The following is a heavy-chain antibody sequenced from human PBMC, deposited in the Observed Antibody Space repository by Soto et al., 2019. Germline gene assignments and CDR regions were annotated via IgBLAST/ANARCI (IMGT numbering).Heavy chain of an antibody. J-gene: IGHJ3*02. V-gene: IGHV1-3*01. Sequence: SSVKVSCKASGYTFTSYVMHWVRQAPGQRLEWMGWINAGNGNTKYSQKFQGRVTITRDTSASTAYMELSSLRSEDTAVYYCARERYTGTTYADDAFDIWGQGTMVTVSS. D-gene: IGHD1-1*01. CDR2: INAGNGNT. CDR3: ARERYTGTTYADDAFDI. CDR1: GYTFTSYV.